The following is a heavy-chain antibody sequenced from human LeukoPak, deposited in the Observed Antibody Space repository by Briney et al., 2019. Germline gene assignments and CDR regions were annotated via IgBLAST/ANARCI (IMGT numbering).Heavy chain of an antibody. CDR3: ARAPLDIVVVVAATLDAFDI. J-gene: IGHJ3*02. CDR2: IYYSGST. CDR1: GGSISSGDYY. V-gene: IGHV4-30-4*01. D-gene: IGHD2-15*01. Sequence: SETLSLTCTVSGGSISSGDYYWSWIRQPPGTGLEWIGYIYYSGSTYYNPSLKSRVTISVDTSKNQFSLKLSSVTAADTAVYYCARAPLDIVVVVAATLDAFDIWGQGTMVTVSS.